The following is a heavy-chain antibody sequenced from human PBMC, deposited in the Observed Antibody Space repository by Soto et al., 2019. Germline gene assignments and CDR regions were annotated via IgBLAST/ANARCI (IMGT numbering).Heavy chain of an antibody. CDR3: TKVGRYYGVDV. Sequence: LRLSCAASGFTLSSAWMSWVRQAPGKGLEWVGRIKKKTDGGTTDFAEPVRYRFAMSRDDSRNTVYLQMNSLNTEDTAVYYCTKVGRYYGVDVWGQGTTVTVSS. D-gene: IGHD3-9*01. CDR2: IKKKTDGGTT. J-gene: IGHJ6*02. V-gene: IGHV3-15*01. CDR1: GFTLSSAW.